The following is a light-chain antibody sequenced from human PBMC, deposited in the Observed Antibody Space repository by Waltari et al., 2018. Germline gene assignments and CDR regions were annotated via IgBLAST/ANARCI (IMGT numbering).Light chain of an antibody. Sequence: DIQMTQSPSSLSASIGERVTITCRASQDITNSLNWFQQKPGKAPKSLIYGASSLQGGLSSKFSDSGYGTEFTLTISSLQPEYFTTYSCLQYDSYPRTFGPGTKVEIK. CDR1: QDITNS. CDR3: LQYDSYPRT. CDR2: GAS. J-gene: IGKJ1*01. V-gene: IGKV1-16*02.